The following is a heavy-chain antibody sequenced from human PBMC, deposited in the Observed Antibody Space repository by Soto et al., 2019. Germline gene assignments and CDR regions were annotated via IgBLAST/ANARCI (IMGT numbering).Heavy chain of an antibody. CDR2: IYYSGST. CDR3: ARSGYSSSWYVSAFDI. Sequence: SETLSLTCAVYGGSFSGYYWSWIRQPPGKGLEWIGYIYYSGSTNYNPSLNRGVTISVDTSKNQFSLKLSSVTAADTAVYYCARSGYSSSWYVSAFDIWGQGTMVTVSS. D-gene: IGHD6-13*01. J-gene: IGHJ3*02. CDR1: GGSFSGYY. V-gene: IGHV4-59*01.